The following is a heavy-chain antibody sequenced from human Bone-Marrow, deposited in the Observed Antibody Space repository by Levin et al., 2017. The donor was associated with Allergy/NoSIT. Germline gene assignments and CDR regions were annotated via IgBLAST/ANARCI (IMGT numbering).Heavy chain of an antibody. CDR2: IWYDGSQE. D-gene: IGHD4-17*01. CDR1: GFTFSSHG. Sequence: PGESLKISCAVSGFTFSSHGMHWVRQAPGNGLEWVTGIWYDGSQEYYADSVKGRFTISRDNSKSTLYLQMNSLRAEDTAVYYCARWRHTYDDCYLDYWGQGTLVTVSS. CDR3: ARWRHTYDDCYLDY. J-gene: IGHJ4*02. V-gene: IGHV3-33*01.